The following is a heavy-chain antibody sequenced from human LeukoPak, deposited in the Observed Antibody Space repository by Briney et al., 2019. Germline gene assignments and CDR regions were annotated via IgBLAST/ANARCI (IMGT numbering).Heavy chain of an antibody. CDR3: ARGEEWTLYYFDY. J-gene: IGHJ4*02. Sequence: GGSLRLSCAASGFTFSSYAMSWVRQAPGKGLEWVAVISYDGSNKYYADSVKGRFTISRDNSKNTLYLQMNSLRAEDTAVYYCARGEEWTLYYFDYWGQGTLVTVSS. CDR2: ISYDGSNK. V-gene: IGHV3-30-3*01. D-gene: IGHD3-3*01. CDR1: GFTFSSYA.